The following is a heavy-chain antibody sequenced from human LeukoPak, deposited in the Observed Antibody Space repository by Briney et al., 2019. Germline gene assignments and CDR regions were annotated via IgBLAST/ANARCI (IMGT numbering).Heavy chain of an antibody. V-gene: IGHV3-23*01. CDR2: ISGSGGNT. Sequence: GGSLRLSSAASGFTFSSYAMNWVRQAPGKGLEWVSVISGSGGNTYYGDSVKGRFTISGDNSKNTLYLQMNSLGADDTAVYYCAKESTSRAFDIWGQGTMVTVSS. CDR3: AKESTSRAFDI. D-gene: IGHD5/OR15-5a*01. J-gene: IGHJ3*02. CDR1: GFTFSSYA.